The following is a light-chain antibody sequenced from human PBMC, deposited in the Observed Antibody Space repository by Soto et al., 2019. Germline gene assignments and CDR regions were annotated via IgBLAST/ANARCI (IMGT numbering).Light chain of an antibody. CDR2: GAS. CDR3: QQYNKWRT. J-gene: IGKJ1*01. CDR1: QSVSSN. V-gene: IGKV3-15*01. Sequence: EIVKTQSRGILSVSPGERANLCCRASQSVSSNLAWYQQKPGQAPRLLIYGASTRATGIPARISGSGSGTEFTLTITSLQSEDFAVYYCQQYNKWRTFGQGTKVDI.